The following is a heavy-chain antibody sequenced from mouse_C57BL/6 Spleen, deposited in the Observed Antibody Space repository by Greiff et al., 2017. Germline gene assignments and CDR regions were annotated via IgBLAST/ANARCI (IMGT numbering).Heavy chain of an antibody. CDR3: ARESGTGFAY. CDR1: GYTFTSYW. CDR2: IDPSDSET. Sequence: QVQLQQPGAELVRPGSSVKLSCQASGYTFTSYWMPWVKQRPLQGLEWIGNIDPSDSETHYNQKFKDKATLTVDKSSSTAYMQRSSLTSEDSAFYYCARESGTGFAYWGQGTLVTVSA. J-gene: IGHJ3*01. V-gene: IGHV1-52*01. D-gene: IGHD4-1*01.